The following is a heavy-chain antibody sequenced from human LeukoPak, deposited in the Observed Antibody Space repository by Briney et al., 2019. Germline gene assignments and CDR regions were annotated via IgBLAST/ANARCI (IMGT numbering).Heavy chain of an antibody. D-gene: IGHD3-22*01. V-gene: IGHV4-59*11. CDR1: RGSMTSHY. CDR2: IYYSGRT. J-gene: IGHJ3*01. Sequence: PSETLSLTRTVSRGSMTSHYWSWIRQPPGKGLEYIGHIYYSGRTYYKPSLQSRVTISVDTSKNHFSLRLTSVTAADTAVYYCARLLDNDSSGYPDTFDVWGQGTMVTVSS. CDR3: ARLLDNDSSGYPDTFDV.